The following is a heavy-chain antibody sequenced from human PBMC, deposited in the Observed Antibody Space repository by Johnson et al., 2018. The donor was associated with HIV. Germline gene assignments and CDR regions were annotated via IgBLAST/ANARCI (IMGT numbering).Heavy chain of an antibody. J-gene: IGHJ3*02. CDR3: ARSSGWYVVAAFDI. CDR2: IGTAGDT. CDR1: GFTFRSYG. Sequence: VQLVESGGGLVQPGGSLRLSCAASGFTFRSYGMSWVRQATGKGLEWVSAIGTAGDTYYPGSVKGRFTISRENAKNSLYLQMNSRRAAGTAVYYCARSSGWYVVAAFDIWGQGTMVTVSS. D-gene: IGHD6-19*01. V-gene: IGHV3-13*01.